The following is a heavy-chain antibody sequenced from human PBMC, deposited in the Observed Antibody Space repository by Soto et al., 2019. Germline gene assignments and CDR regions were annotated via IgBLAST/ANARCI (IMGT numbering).Heavy chain of an antibody. CDR2: ISSSGSTI. Sequence: GGSLRLSCAASGFTFSSYEMNWVRQAPGKGLEWVSYISSSGSTIYYADSVKGRFTISRDNAKNSLYLQMNSLRAEDTAVYYCAVANYYDSSGYYFAFDIWGQGTMVTVSS. D-gene: IGHD3-22*01. V-gene: IGHV3-48*03. CDR1: GFTFSSYE. CDR3: AVANYYDSSGYYFAFDI. J-gene: IGHJ3*02.